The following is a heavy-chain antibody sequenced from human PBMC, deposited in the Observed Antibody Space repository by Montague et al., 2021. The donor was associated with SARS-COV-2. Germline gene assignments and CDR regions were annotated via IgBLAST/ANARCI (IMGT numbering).Heavy chain of an antibody. CDR3: ARRLNYDILTGGALQYYYGMYV. CDR2: IYYSGST. V-gene: IGHV4-39*01. D-gene: IGHD3-9*01. J-gene: IGHJ6*02. Sequence: SETLSLTCTVSGGSISSSSYYWGWIRQPPGKGLEWIGSIYYSGSTYYNPSLKSRVTISVDTSKNQFSLKLSSVTAADTAVYYCARRLNYDILTGGALQYYYGMYVWGQGTTGTVSS. CDR1: GGSISSSSYY.